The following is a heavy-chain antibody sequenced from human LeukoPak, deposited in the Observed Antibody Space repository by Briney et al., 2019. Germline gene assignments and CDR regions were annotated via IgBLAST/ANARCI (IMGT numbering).Heavy chain of an antibody. J-gene: IGHJ5*02. CDR3: AKDPKFDP. Sequence: PGGSLRLSCAASGFTFSSYGMHWVRQAPGKGLEWVAVISYDGSNKYYADPVKGRFTISRDNSKNTLHLQMNSLRAEDTAVYYCAKDPKFDPWGQGTLVTVSS. CDR1: GFTFSSYG. V-gene: IGHV3-30*18. CDR2: ISYDGSNK.